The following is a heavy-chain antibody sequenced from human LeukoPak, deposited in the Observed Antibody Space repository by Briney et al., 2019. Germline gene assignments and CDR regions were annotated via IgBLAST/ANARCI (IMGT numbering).Heavy chain of an antibody. Sequence: GGFLRLSCAASGFTFSNSAMSWVRQAPGKGLEWVSSITGGHYPTYNTDSVKGRFTISRDNSKNTLYLQMNSLRADDTAVYYCTKDPNGDYVGAFDPWGQGTLVTVSS. V-gene: IGHV3-23*01. CDR3: TKDPNGDYVGAFDP. J-gene: IGHJ5*02. CDR1: GFTFSNSA. D-gene: IGHD4-17*01. CDR2: ITGGHYPT.